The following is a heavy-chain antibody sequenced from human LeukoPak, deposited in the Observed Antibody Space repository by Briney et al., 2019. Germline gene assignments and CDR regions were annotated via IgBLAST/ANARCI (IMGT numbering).Heavy chain of an antibody. CDR1: GFIFSNYA. J-gene: IGHJ4*02. Sequence: GGSLILSCAATGFIFSNYAMSWVRQVPGRGLEWVSTISSRGDSTYVADSVKGRFTISRDNSKNSLYLQMNTVRAEDTAVYYCVKGPRPDITVAHTVENWGQGTLVTVSS. CDR3: VKGPRPDITVAHTVEN. CDR2: ISSRGDST. V-gene: IGHV3-23*01. D-gene: IGHD6-19*01.